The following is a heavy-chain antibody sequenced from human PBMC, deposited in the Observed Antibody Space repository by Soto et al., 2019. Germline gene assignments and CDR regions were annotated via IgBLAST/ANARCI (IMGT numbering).Heavy chain of an antibody. CDR1: GGSISSTSYY. D-gene: IGHD3-9*01. CDR3: ARHIGGYFDWPG. Sequence: SETLSLTCTVSGGSISSTSYYWGWIRQPPGKGLEWIGSIYHSGSTYYNPSLKSRVTISVDTSKNQFSLKLSSVTTADTAVYYCARHIGGYFDWPGWGQGTLVTVSS. V-gene: IGHV4-39*01. CDR2: IYHSGST. J-gene: IGHJ4*02.